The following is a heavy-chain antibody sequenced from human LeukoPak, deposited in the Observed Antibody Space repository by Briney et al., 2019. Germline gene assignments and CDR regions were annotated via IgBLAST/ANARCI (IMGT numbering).Heavy chain of an antibody. CDR1: GFTFSSYE. CDR2: ISSSGSTI. V-gene: IGHV3-48*03. CDR3: VSSTGDYSYYYYMDV. Sequence: GGSLRLSCAASGFTFSSYEMNWVRQAPGKGLEWVSYISSSGSTIYYADSVKGRFTISRDNAKNSLYLQMNSLRAEDTAVYYCVSSTGDYSYYYYMDVWGKGTTVTISS. D-gene: IGHD4-17*01. J-gene: IGHJ6*03.